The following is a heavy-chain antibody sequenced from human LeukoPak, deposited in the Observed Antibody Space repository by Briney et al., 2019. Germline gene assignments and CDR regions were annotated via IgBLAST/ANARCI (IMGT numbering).Heavy chain of an antibody. CDR1: GGTFSSYA. J-gene: IGHJ4*02. CDR3: ARATVTMVRGVPKEYYFDY. Sequence: ASVKVSCKASGGTFSSYAISWVRQAPGQGLEWMGGIIPILGTANYAQKFQGRVTITADESTSTAYMELSSLRSEDTAVYYCARATVTMVRGVPKEYYFDYWGQGTLVTVSS. D-gene: IGHD3-10*01. CDR2: IIPILGTA. V-gene: IGHV1-69*13.